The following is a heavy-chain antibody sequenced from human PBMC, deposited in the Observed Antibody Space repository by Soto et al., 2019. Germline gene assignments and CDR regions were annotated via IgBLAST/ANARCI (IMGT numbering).Heavy chain of an antibody. CDR3: AKARDQQWVRLPFDY. CDR2: FSATSENT. J-gene: IGHJ4*02. Sequence: EVQLLESGGGLVQPGGSLRLSCVGSGFFFSSYTMTWVRQAPGKGLEWVSSFSATSENTYYADYVRGRFTISRDNSNNTLFQQMNSLSAEDTAMYYCAKARDQQWVRLPFDYWGQGILVIVSS. CDR1: GFFFSSYT. D-gene: IGHD6-19*01. V-gene: IGHV3-23*01.